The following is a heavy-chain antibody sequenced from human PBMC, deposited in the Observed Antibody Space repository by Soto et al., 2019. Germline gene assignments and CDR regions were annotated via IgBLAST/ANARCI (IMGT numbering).Heavy chain of an antibody. Sequence: PSETLALTCTVSSDCLVSYYWSWIRQPPGKGLEWIGYIYYSGSTNYNPSLNSRVTMSVDTSKNQFSLNLTSVTAADTAVYYCARGSRGYSYGWGQG. CDR1: SDCLVSYY. J-gene: IGHJ4*02. CDR2: IYYSGST. D-gene: IGHD5-18*01. V-gene: IGHV4-59*01. CDR3: ARGSRGYSYG.